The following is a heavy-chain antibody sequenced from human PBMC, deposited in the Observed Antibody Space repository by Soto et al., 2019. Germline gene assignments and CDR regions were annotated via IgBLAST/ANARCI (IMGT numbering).Heavy chain of an antibody. CDR1: GFTFSSYS. J-gene: IGHJ3*02. D-gene: IGHD1-26*01. Sequence: EVQLVESGGGLVKPGGSLRLSCAASGFTFSSYSMNWVRQAPGKGLEWVSSISSSSSYIYYADSVKGRFTISRDNAKNSLSLQMTSLSADDTAVYYCARGAPDAFDIWGQGTMVTVSS. V-gene: IGHV3-21*01. CDR3: ARGAPDAFDI. CDR2: ISSSSSYI.